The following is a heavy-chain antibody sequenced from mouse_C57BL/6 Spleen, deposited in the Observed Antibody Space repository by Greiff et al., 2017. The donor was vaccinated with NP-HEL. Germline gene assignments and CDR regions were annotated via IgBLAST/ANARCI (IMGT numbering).Heavy chain of an antibody. CDR3: AREGPLYDGYLY. CDR1: GYTFTSYW. J-gene: IGHJ2*01. Sequence: VQLQQSGAELVKPGASVKMSCKASGYTFTSYWITWVKQRPGQGLEWIGDIYPGSGSTNYNEKFKSKATLTVDTSSSTAYMQLSSLTSEDSAVYYCAREGPLYDGYLYWGQGTTLTVSS. D-gene: IGHD2-3*01. V-gene: IGHV1-55*01. CDR2: IYPGSGST.